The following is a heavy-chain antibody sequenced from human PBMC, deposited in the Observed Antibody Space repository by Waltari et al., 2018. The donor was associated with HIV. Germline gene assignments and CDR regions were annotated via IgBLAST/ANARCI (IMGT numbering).Heavy chain of an antibody. CDR3: AKVGMTTLTSYAVDI. V-gene: IGHV3-9*01. CDR1: GFKFDDYA. CDR2: ISWDSGTI. Sequence: EVQLVESGGGLVQPGGSLRLSCAASGFKFDDYAMSGVRQAPGEGLGGVSGISWDSGTIGYADSVKGRFTISRDNANNFLSLQMNNLRAEDTALYYCAKVGMTTLTSYAVDIWGQGTMVTVSS. J-gene: IGHJ3*02. D-gene: IGHD3-9*01.